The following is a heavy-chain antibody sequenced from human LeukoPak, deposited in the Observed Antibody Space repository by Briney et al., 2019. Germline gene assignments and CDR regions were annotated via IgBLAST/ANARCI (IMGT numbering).Heavy chain of an antibody. V-gene: IGHV3-48*04. CDR1: GFTFSSYS. CDR2: ISSSSSTI. J-gene: IGHJ4*02. Sequence: SGGSLRLSCAASGFTFSSYSMNWVRQAPGKGLEWVSYISSSSSTIYYADSVKGRFTISRDNAKNSLYLQMNSLRAEDTAVYYCARGGRYYFDYWGQGTLVTVSS. CDR3: ARGGRYYFDY.